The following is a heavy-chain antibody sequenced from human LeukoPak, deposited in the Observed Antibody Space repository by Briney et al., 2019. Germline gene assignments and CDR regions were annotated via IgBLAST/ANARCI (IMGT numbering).Heavy chain of an antibody. V-gene: IGHV3-30*02. CDR2: IHYDGGHK. D-gene: IGHD6-13*01. CDR3: ARHGYSSSWYGAGAFDI. CDR1: RFTFSSYG. Sequence: GGSLRLSCATSRFTFSSYGMHWVRQAPGKGLEWVAFIHYDGGHKNYADSVKGRFTISRDNSKNTLYLQMNSLRAEDTAVYYCARHGYSSSWYGAGAFDIWGQGTMVTVSS. J-gene: IGHJ3*02.